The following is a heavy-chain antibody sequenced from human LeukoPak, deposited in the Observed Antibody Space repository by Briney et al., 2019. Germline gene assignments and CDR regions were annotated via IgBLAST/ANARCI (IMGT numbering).Heavy chain of an antibody. Sequence: PGASVKVSCKASGYTFTSYGISWVRQAPGQGLEGMGWNSAYNGNTNYAQKLQARVTMTTDTSTSTAYMELRSLRSDDTAVYDCAREGYDFWSGFDYWGQGTLVTASS. CDR1: GYTFTSYG. V-gene: IGHV1-18*01. CDR2: NSAYNGNT. D-gene: IGHD3-3*01. J-gene: IGHJ4*02. CDR3: AREGYDFWSGFDY.